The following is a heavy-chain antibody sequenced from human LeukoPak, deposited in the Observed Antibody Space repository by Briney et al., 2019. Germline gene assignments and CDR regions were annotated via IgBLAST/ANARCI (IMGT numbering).Heavy chain of an antibody. CDR2: ISNDGSTK. J-gene: IGHJ6*04. V-gene: IGHV3-30*04. Sequence: GGSLRLSCAASGFTFSTYVMHWVRQAPGKGLEWVAVISNDGSTKYYADSVKGRFTVSRDNSKNTVYLQMNSLRAEDTAVYYCARDAPPLGMDVWGIGITVTVSS. CDR1: GFTFSTYV. CDR3: ARDAPPLGMDV.